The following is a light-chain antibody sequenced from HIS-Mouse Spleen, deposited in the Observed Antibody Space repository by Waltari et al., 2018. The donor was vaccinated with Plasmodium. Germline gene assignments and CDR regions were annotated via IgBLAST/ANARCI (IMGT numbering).Light chain of an antibody. Sequence: DIVMKQSPATLSVSPGERATISCRASQSVSNNLAWYQQKPGQAPRLLIYGASTRATGIPARFSGSGSGTEFTLTISSLQSEDFAVYYCQQYNNWSFTFGPGTKVDIK. CDR2: GAS. V-gene: IGKV3-15*01. J-gene: IGKJ3*01. CDR3: QQYNNWSFT. CDR1: QSVSNN.